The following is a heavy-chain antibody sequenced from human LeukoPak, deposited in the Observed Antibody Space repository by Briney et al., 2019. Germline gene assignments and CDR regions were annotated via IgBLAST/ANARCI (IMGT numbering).Heavy chain of an antibody. CDR3: ARERSNFDL. CDR1: GGSISSYY. J-gene: IGHJ4*02. V-gene: IGHV4-59*12. CDR2: IYYSGST. Sequence: SETLSLTCTVSGGSISSYYWSWIRQPPGKGLEWIGYIYYSGSTNYNPSLKSRVTISVDTSKNQFSLQLNSVTPEDTAVYYCARERSNFDLWGQGTLVTVSS.